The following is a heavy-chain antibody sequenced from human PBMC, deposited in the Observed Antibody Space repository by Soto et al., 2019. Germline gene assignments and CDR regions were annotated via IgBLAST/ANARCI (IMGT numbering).Heavy chain of an antibody. CDR3: VREDRISPHWFDP. CDR1: GFTFSSHW. Sequence: PGGSLRLSCAASGFTFSSHWMSWVRQAPGKGLEWVAKIRQDGSEIHYVDSVKGRFTIYRDNAKNSLYLQMNSLRVEDTAVYYCVREDRISPHWFDPWGQGILVTVSS. J-gene: IGHJ5*02. V-gene: IGHV3-7*03. CDR2: IRQDGSEI.